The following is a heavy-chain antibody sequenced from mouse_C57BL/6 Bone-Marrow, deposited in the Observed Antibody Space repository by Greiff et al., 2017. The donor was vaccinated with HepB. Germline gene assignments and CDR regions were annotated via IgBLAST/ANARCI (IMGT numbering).Heavy chain of an antibody. CDR3: ARHGIIRVGAWFAY. CDR2: INSDGGST. V-gene: IGHV5-2*01. D-gene: IGHD3-1*01. CDR1: EYEFPSHD. J-gene: IGHJ3*01. Sequence: EVQLVESGGGLVQPGESLKLSCESNEYEFPSHDMSWVRKTPEKRLELVAAINSDGGSTYYPDTLERRFIISRDNTKKTLYLQMSSRRAEDTALYYCARHGIIRVGAWFAYWGQGTLVTVSA.